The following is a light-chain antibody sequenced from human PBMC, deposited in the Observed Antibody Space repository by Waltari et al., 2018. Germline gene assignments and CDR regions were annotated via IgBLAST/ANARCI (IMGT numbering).Light chain of an antibody. CDR3: QLNYGTPWT. J-gene: IGKJ1*01. Sequence: DIQMTQSPSSLSASLGHKVTITCRASENVNKYLNWFQQKKGKDPKLLISNASTLQTGVPLRFSGSGSGTDSTFTISILQSEDVATYSCQLNYGTPWTFGQGTKVEIK. V-gene: IGKV1-39*01. CDR1: ENVNKY. CDR2: NAS.